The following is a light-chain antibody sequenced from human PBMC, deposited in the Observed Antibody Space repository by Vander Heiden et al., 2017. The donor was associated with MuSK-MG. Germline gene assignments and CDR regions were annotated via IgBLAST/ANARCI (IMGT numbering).Light chain of an antibody. V-gene: IGKV3-20*01. CDR1: QTVRDNY. J-gene: IGKJ2*01. CDR2: GAT. Sequence: IVLTQSPGSLSLSPGERVTLSCRASQTVRDNYLAWYQHHPGQAPRLLIFGATTRATGVPDRFSGSGSGADFTLTISGLEPEDIAVYYCQQYGDLPFTFGRGTKLEIK. CDR3: QQYGDLPFT.